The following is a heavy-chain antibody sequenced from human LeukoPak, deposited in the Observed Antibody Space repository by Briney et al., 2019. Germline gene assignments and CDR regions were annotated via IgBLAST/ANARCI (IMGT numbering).Heavy chain of an antibody. Sequence: GGSLRLSCTASGFTVGDYAMSWFRQAPGKGLEWVGFIRNKGHGGTTEHAASVSGRFTISRDDSKSIAYLQMNSLKTEDTAVYYCAGGSYSTGWYVGYWGQGTLVTVSS. CDR1: GFTVGDYA. J-gene: IGHJ4*02. CDR3: AGGSYSTGWYVGY. D-gene: IGHD6-19*01. CDR2: IRNKGHGGTT. V-gene: IGHV3-49*03.